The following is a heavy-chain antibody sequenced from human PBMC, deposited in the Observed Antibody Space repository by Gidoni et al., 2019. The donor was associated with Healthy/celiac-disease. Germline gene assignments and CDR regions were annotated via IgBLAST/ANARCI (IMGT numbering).Heavy chain of an antibody. CDR1: GFPFSSYG. J-gene: IGHJ4*02. V-gene: IGHV3-33*01. CDR2: IWYDGSTK. D-gene: IGHD6-19*01. CDR3: ARGWDSSGWFFDY. Sequence: RLSGAASGFPFSSYGMPWVRPAPGKGLEWVAGIWYDGSTKYYADSVKGRFTIPRDNSKNTLYLQMDSLRAENPAVYYCARGWDSSGWFFDYWGQGTLVTVSS.